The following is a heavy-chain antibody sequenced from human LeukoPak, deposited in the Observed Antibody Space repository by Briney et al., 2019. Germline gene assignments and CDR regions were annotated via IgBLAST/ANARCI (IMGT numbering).Heavy chain of an antibody. CDR3: ARERGSTGYYKPYYFDY. V-gene: IGHV1-69*13. CDR2: IIPIFGTA. Sequence: ASVKVSCKASGYTFTGYYMHWVRQAPGQGLEWMGGIIPIFGTANYAQKFQGRVTITADESTSTAYMELSSLRSEDTAVYYCARERGSTGYYKPYYFDYWGQGTLVTVSS. CDR1: GYTFTGYY. D-gene: IGHD3-9*01. J-gene: IGHJ4*02.